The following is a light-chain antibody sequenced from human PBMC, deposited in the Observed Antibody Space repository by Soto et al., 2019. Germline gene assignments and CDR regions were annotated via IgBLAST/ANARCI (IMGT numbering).Light chain of an antibody. Sequence: QMTQSPSTLSASVGDTVTITCRASQSISTWLAWYQQNPGKAPKLLIYKASTLESGVPSRFSGSGSGTEFTLTISSLQPDDFATYYCQQYNTYSTFGQGTKVEIK. J-gene: IGKJ1*01. CDR2: KAS. CDR1: QSISTW. CDR3: QQYNTYST. V-gene: IGKV1-5*03.